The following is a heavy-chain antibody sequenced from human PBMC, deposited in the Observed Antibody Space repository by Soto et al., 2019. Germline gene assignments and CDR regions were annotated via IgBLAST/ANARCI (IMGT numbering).Heavy chain of an antibody. Sequence: PSETLSLTCTVSGGSTDSLYWSWVRQPPGKGLEWIGYVSYSGTTSYNPSLTSRVTISVDTSKNQFSLKLSSVTAADTAVYYCARGRVGGNNCGQGTLVTVSS. CDR1: GGSTDSLY. D-gene: IGHD5-18*01. CDR2: VSYSGTT. V-gene: IGHV4-59*01. CDR3: ARGRVGGNN. J-gene: IGHJ4*02.